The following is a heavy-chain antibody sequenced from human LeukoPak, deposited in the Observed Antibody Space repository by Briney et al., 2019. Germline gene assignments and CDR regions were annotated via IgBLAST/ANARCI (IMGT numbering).Heavy chain of an antibody. Sequence: GGSLRLSCAASGFTFSSYWMSWVRQAPGKGLEWVANIKQDGSEKYYVDSVKGRFTISGDNAKNSLYLQMNSLRAEDTAVYYCARTRIAAAGVPFDCWGQGTLVTVSS. J-gene: IGHJ4*02. CDR2: IKQDGSEK. D-gene: IGHD6-13*01. CDR3: ARTRIAAAGVPFDC. CDR1: GFTFSSYW. V-gene: IGHV3-7*01.